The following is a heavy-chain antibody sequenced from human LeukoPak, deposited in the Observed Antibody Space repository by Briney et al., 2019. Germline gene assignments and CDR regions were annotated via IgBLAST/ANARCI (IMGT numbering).Heavy chain of an antibody. D-gene: IGHD1-26*01. V-gene: IGHV4-39*01. J-gene: IGHJ3*02. CDR1: GGSISSSSYY. CDR3: ARRAYSGSYYDAFDI. CDR2: IYYSGST. Sequence: SETLSLTCTVSGGSISSSSYYWGWIRQPPGKGLEWIGSIYYSGSTYYNPSLKSRVTISVDTSKNRFSLKLSSVTAADTAVYYCARRAYSGSYYDAFDIWGQGTMVTVSS.